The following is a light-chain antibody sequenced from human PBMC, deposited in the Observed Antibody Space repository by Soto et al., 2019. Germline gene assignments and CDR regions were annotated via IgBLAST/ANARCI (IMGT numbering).Light chain of an antibody. V-gene: IGLV2-14*01. J-gene: IGLJ3*02. Sequence: QSALTQPASVSGSPGQSITISCSATSSDVGGYKYVSWYQQHPGKAPKLINFEVTDRPSGVPDRFSGSKSGNTASLTISGLQAEDEADYYCCSYAGSNTWVFGGGTKLTVL. CDR1: SSDVGGYKY. CDR2: EVT. CDR3: CSYAGSNTWV.